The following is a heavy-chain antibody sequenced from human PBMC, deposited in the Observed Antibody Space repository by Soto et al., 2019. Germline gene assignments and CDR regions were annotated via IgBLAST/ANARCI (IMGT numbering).Heavy chain of an antibody. Sequence: GESLKISCKGSGFSISSYWLGWVRQMPGKGLEWMGIIFPGDPDVRYNPSFQGQVTISADTSINTAYLQWTSLKASDTAVYYCATSGECGGDCYVYRMDVWGQGTTVTVSS. CDR1: GFSISSYW. CDR3: ATSGECGGDCYVYRMDV. J-gene: IGHJ6*02. D-gene: IGHD2-21*02. CDR2: IFPGDPDV. V-gene: IGHV5-51*01.